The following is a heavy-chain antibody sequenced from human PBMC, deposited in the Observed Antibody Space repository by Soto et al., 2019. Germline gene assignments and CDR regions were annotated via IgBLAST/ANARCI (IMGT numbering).Heavy chain of an antibody. CDR1: GGTFSSYA. CDR2: IIPIFGTA. J-gene: IGHJ6*02. D-gene: IGHD4-4*01. Sequence: QVQLVQSGAEVKKPGSSVKVSCKASGGTFSSYAISWVRQAPGQGLEWMGGIIPIFGTANYAQKCQGRVTSTADESTSTAYMELSSLRSEDTAVYYCASLFTVTAPYYYYGMDVWGQGTTVTVSS. V-gene: IGHV1-69*01. CDR3: ASLFTVTAPYYYYGMDV.